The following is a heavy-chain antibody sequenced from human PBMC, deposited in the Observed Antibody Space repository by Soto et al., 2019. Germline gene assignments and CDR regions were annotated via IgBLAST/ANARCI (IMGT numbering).Heavy chain of an antibody. Sequence: EVQLVESGGGLVQPGGSLRLSCVASGFTFSNYWMHWVRQTPGEGLVWVSRLNSDGSNTDYADSVKGRFSISRDNAKNTGYLPKNSLGADDTALYYCARGAKGQWLVDFWGQGTLVTVSS. CDR2: LNSDGSNT. D-gene: IGHD6-19*01. J-gene: IGHJ4*02. CDR3: ARGAKGQWLVDF. V-gene: IGHV3-74*01. CDR1: GFTFSNYW.